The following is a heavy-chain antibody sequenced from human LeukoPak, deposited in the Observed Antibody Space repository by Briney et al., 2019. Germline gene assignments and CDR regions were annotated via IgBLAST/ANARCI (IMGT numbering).Heavy chain of an antibody. D-gene: IGHD3-3*01. V-gene: IGHV4-4*07. CDR1: GGSIGSYY. CDR3: ARDVRGWSGFDY. CDR2: IHTTGST. J-gene: IGHJ4*02. Sequence: SETLSLTCSVSGGSIGSYYWSWIRQPAGKGLEWIGRIHTTGSTDYNPPLKSRVTMSVDTSKNQFSLNLSSVTAADTAVYYCARDVRGWSGFDYWGQGTLVTVSS.